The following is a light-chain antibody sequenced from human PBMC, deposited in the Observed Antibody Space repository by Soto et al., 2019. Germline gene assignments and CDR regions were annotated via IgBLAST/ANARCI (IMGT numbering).Light chain of an antibody. CDR1: SSNIGSKT. CDR3: ASLDDSRNVYV. V-gene: IGLV1-44*01. J-gene: IGLJ1*01. CDR2: SNN. Sequence: QSVLTQPPSASGTPGQRVTISCSGSSSNIGSKTVNWYQQLPGTAPKLLIYSNNQRPSGVPARFSGSKSGTSASLAISGLQSEDEAADYCASLDDSRNVYVFGTGTKVTVL.